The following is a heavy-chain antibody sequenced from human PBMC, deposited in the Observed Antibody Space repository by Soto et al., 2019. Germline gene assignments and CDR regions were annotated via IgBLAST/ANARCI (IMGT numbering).Heavy chain of an antibody. V-gene: IGHV5-51*01. CDR3: ARNSLTGYYNYYYSMDV. D-gene: IGHD3-9*01. CDR1: GYSFSSYW. CDR2: IYPDDSDT. J-gene: IGHJ6*02. Sequence: GESLKISCKSSGYSFSSYWIAWVRLMPGKGLEWMGAIYPDDSDTKYSPSFQGQVTISADKYISAAYLQWSSLKASDTDIYYCARNSLTGYYNYYYSMDVWGQGTTVTVSS.